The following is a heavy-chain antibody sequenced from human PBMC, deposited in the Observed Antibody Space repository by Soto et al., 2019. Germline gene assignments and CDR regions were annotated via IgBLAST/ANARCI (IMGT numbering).Heavy chain of an antibody. CDR1: GFTFSDYY. CDR3: ARDWEDIVVVPAARGGRH. V-gene: IGHV3-11*01. J-gene: IGHJ1*01. D-gene: IGHD2-2*01. CDR2: ISSSGSTI. Sequence: QVQLVESGGGLVKPGGPLRLSCAASGFTFSDYYMSWIRQAPGKGLEWVPYISSSGSTIYYADPVKGRFTISRDNAKNSLYLQRKSLRAEDTAVYYCARDWEDIVVVPAARGGRHWGQGALVTVSS.